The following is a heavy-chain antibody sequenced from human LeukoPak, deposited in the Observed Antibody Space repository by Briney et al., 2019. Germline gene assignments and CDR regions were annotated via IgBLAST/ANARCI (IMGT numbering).Heavy chain of an antibody. Sequence: ASVKVSCKASGYTFTSYGISWVRQAPGQGLEWMGWISAYNGNTNYAQKFQGRVTLTRNTSISTAYMELSSLRSEDTAVYYCARDMSLASARTNWVWFDPWGQGTLVTVSS. D-gene: IGHD1-7*01. CDR1: GYTFTSYG. CDR3: ARDMSLASARTNWVWFDP. CDR2: ISAYNGNT. V-gene: IGHV1-18*01. J-gene: IGHJ5*02.